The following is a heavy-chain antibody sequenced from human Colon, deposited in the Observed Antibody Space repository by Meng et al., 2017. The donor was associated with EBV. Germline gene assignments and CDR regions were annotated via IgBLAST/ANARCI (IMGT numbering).Heavy chain of an antibody. CDR1: GDSVPPGRYY. Sequence: HQRERAPGLVRPPGPRSLPCTASGDSVPPGRYYWGWIRQPPGKGLEWIAYIYYIGGTNYTPSLKSRLTISLDTSKNQFSPRLRSVTAADTAVYYCARVSGRSFDPWGQGTLVTVSS. D-gene: IGHD3-10*01. CDR3: ARVSGRSFDP. J-gene: IGHJ5*02. CDR2: IYYIGGT. V-gene: IGHV4-61*01.